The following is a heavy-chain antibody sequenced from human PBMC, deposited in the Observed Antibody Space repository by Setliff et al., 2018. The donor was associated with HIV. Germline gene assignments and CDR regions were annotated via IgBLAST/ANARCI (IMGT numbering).Heavy chain of an antibody. CDR1: GGSASNSRYY. D-gene: IGHD3-22*01. CDR3: ASRVYFYDSNNFLREEGFDP. V-gene: IGHV4-39*01. J-gene: IGHJ5*02. CDR2: IHYNERT. Sequence: SETLSLTCTVSGGSASNSRYYWAWIRQPPGKGLEYIGSIHYNERTYYNPSLKSRVAISIDTSKNQFSLNLTSVTAADTAVYYCASRVYFYDSNNFLREEGFDPWGQGTLVTVSS.